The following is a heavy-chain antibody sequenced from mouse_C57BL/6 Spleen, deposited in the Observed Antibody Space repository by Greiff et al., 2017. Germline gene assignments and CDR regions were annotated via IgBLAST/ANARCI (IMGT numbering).Heavy chain of an antibody. J-gene: IGHJ2*01. CDR3: ALYGYDDKLDY. CDR2: IYPGDGDT. CDR1: GYAFSSYW. Sequence: QVHVKQSGAELVKPGASVKISCTASGYAFSSYWMNWVKQRPGKGLEWIGQIYPGDGDTNYNGKFKGKATLTADKSSSTAYMQLSSLTSEDSAVYFCALYGYDDKLDYWGQGTTLTVSS. D-gene: IGHD2-2*01. V-gene: IGHV1-80*01.